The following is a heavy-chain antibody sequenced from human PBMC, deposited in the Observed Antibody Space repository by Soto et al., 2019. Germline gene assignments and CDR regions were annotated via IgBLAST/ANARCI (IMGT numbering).Heavy chain of an antibody. D-gene: IGHD5-12*01. J-gene: IGHJ3*02. Sequence: QVQLVQSGAEVKKPGSSVKVSCKASGGTFSSYAISWVRQAPGQGLEWMGGIIPIFGTANYAQKFQGRVTIHADESRSTAYMERSSLRSEDTDVYYCARGEVEMATIGAFDIWGQGTMVTVSS. V-gene: IGHV1-69*12. CDR3: ARGEVEMATIGAFDI. CDR1: GGTFSSYA. CDR2: IIPIFGTA.